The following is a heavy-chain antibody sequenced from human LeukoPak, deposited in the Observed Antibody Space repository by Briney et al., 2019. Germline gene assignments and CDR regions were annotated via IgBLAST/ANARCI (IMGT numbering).Heavy chain of an antibody. D-gene: IGHD3-22*01. CDR2: IYPGDSDT. CDR3: ARRYYYDSSGYDRFAFDI. CDR1: GYRFTSYW. Sequence: GESLKISCKGSGYRFTSYWIGWVRQMPGKGLEWMGIIYPGDSDTRYSPSFQGQVTISADKSISTAYLQWSSLTASDTAMYYCARRYYYDSSGYDRFAFDIWGQGTMVTVSS. V-gene: IGHV5-51*01. J-gene: IGHJ3*02.